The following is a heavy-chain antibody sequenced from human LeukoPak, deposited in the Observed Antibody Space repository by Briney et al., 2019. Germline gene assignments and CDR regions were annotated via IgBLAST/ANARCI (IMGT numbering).Heavy chain of an antibody. CDR3: ARDYSGYPELWGCDY. J-gene: IGHJ4*02. D-gene: IGHD5-12*01. Sequence: ASVKVSCKASGYTFTGYYMHWVRQAPGQGLEWMGWINPNSSGTHYAQKFQGRVTMTRDTSISTAYMELSRLRSDDTAVYYCARDYSGYPELWGCDYWGQGTLVTVSS. CDR2: INPNSSGT. V-gene: IGHV1-2*02. CDR1: GYTFTGYY.